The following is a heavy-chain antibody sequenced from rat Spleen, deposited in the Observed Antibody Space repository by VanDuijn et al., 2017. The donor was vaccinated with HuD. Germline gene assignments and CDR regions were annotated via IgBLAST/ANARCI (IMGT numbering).Heavy chain of an antibody. D-gene: IGHD1-6*01. Sequence: EVQLVESGGGLVQPGRSLKLSCAASGFTFSDYNMAWVRQAPKKGLELVATISYDGSSTYYRDSVKGRFTSSRDNAKRTLYLQMDSLRSEDTDNYYCVRWGTARLRTINYYFDYWGQGVMVTVSS. V-gene: IGHV5-7*01. J-gene: IGHJ2*01. CDR3: VRWGTARLRTINYYFDY. CDR1: GFTFSDYN. CDR2: ISYDGSST.